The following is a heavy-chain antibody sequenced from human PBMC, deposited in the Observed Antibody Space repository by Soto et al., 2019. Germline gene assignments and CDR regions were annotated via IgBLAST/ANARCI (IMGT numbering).Heavy chain of an antibody. Sequence: ASVKVSCKASGYTFTGYYMHWVRQAPGQGLEWMGWINPNSGGTNYAQKFQGWVTMTRDTSISTAYMELGRLRSDDTAVYYCARGDYGSGSQETFDIWGQGTMVTVS. CDR1: GYTFTGYY. V-gene: IGHV1-2*04. CDR2: INPNSGGT. J-gene: IGHJ3*02. CDR3: ARGDYGSGSQETFDI. D-gene: IGHD3-10*01.